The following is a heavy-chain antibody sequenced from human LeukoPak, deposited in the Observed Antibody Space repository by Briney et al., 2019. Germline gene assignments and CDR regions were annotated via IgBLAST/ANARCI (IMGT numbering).Heavy chain of an antibody. J-gene: IGHJ6*02. V-gene: IGHV3-23*01. Sequence: PGGSLRLSCAASGFTFSSYAMSWVRQAPGKGLGWVSAISGSGGSTYYADSVMGRFTISRDNSKNTLYLQMNSLRAEDTAVYYCARDYFRGGSGSPVWGQGTTVTVSS. D-gene: IGHD3-10*01. CDR3: ARDYFRGGSGSPV. CDR2: ISGSGGST. CDR1: GFTFSSYA.